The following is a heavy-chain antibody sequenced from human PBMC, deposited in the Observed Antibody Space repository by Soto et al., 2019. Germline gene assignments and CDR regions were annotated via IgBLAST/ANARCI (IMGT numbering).Heavy chain of an antibody. CDR2: ISGSGGST. Sequence: GGSLRLSCAASGFTFSRYAMSWVRQAPGKGLEWVSAISGSGGSTYYADSVKGRFTISRDNSKNTLYLQMNSLRAEDTAVYYCAKDLDPGDRYKLFFGYCGQGTLVIFSS. CDR1: GFTFSRYA. J-gene: IGHJ4*02. D-gene: IGHD3-3*01. V-gene: IGHV3-23*01. CDR3: AKDLDPGDRYKLFFGY.